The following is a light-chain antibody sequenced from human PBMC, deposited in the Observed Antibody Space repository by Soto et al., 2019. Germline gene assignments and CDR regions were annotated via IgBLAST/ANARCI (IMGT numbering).Light chain of an antibody. J-gene: IGLJ2*01. CDR3: AAWDDSLNGRV. V-gene: IGLV1-44*01. CDR2: SNI. CDR1: SSNIGSNS. Sequence: QSVLTQPPSASGTPGQRVSISCSGGSSNIGSNSVNWYQQLPGTAPKLLIYSNIQRPSGVPDRFSGSKSGTSASLAISGLQSEDEADYYCAAWDDSLNGRVFGGGPQLTV.